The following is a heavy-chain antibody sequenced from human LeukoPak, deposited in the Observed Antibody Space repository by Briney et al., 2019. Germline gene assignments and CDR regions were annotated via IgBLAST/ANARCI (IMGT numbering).Heavy chain of an antibody. CDR1: GGSISSSSYY. Sequence: SETLSLTCTVSGGSISSSSYYWGWIRQPPGKGLEWIGSIYYSGSTYYNPSLKSRVTISVDTSKNQFSLKLRSVTAADTAVYFCARQYYDILTGYYPNWYFDLWGRGTLVTVSS. D-gene: IGHD3-9*01. CDR2: IYYSGST. CDR3: ARQYYDILTGYYPNWYFDL. V-gene: IGHV4-39*01. J-gene: IGHJ2*01.